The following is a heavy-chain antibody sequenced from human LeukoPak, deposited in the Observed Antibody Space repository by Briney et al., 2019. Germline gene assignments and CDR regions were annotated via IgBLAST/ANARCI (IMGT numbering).Heavy chain of an antibody. CDR1: GFTFSSYW. Sequence: GGSLRLSCAASGFTFSSYWMSWVRQAPGKGLEWVATIRQDGSQKYYVDSVKGRFTISRDNAKNSLYLQMNSLGAEDTAVYYCARESGSVTSEVDFDYWGQGTLVTVSS. J-gene: IGHJ4*02. V-gene: IGHV3-7*01. CDR2: IRQDGSQK. CDR3: ARESGSVTSEVDFDY. D-gene: IGHD4-17*01.